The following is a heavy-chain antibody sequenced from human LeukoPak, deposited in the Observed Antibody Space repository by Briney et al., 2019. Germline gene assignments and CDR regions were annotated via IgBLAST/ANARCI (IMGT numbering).Heavy chain of an antibody. D-gene: IGHD2-2*02. J-gene: IGHJ4*02. Sequence: GGSLRLSCAASGFTFSDYYMSWIRQAPGKGLEWVSYISSSGSTIYYADSVKGRFTISRDNAKHSLYLQMNSLRAEDTAVYYCARDSYCSSTSCYTFDYWGQGTLVTVSS. CDR2: ISSSGSTI. CDR3: ARDSYCSSTSCYTFDY. CDR1: GFTFSDYY. V-gene: IGHV3-11*01.